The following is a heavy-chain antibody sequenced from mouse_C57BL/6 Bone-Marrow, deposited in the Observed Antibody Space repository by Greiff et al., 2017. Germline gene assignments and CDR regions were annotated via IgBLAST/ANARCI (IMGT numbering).Heavy chain of an antibody. CDR3: ARHEEGLGTGTSWYFDV. J-gene: IGHJ1*03. CDR1: GYTFTEYT. Sequence: QVQLQQSGAKLVKPGASVKLSCKASGYTFTEYTIHWVKQRSGQGLEWIGWFYPGSGSIKYNEKFKDKATLTADKSSSTVYMELSRLTSEDSAVYFCARHEEGLGTGTSWYFDVWGTGTTVTVSS. CDR2: FYPGSGSI. D-gene: IGHD4-1*01. V-gene: IGHV1-62-2*01.